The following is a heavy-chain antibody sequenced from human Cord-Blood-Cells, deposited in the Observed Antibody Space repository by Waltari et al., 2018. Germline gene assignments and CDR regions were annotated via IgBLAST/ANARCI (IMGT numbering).Heavy chain of an antibody. CDR2: IYIGGST. Sequence: EVQLVESGGGLVQPGGSLRLSCAASGFTVSSNYMSCVRQAPGKGLVWVSVIYIGGSTYYADSVKGRFTISRDNSKNTLYLQMNSLRTEDTAVYYCARDPEYGDDYWGQGTLVTVSS. CDR1: GFTVSSNY. D-gene: IGHD4-17*01. J-gene: IGHJ4*02. CDR3: ARDPEYGDDY. V-gene: IGHV3-66*01.